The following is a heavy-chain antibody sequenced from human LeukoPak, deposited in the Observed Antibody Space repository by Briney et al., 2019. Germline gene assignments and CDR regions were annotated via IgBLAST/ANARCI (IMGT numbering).Heavy chain of an antibody. D-gene: IGHD5-12*01. J-gene: IGHJ5*02. V-gene: IGHV4-39*07. CDR2: IYYSGST. CDR1: GGSISSSNYY. Sequence: SETLSLTCTVSGGSISSSNYYWGWIRQPPGKGLEWIGSIYYSGSTYYNPSLKSRVTISVDTSKNQFSLKLNSVTAADTAVYYCARRGYTTSGGHWFDPWGQGTLVTVSS. CDR3: ARRGYTTSGGHWFDP.